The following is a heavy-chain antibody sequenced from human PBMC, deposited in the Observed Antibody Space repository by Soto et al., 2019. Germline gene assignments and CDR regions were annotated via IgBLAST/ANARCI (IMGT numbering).Heavy chain of an antibody. D-gene: IGHD3-22*01. J-gene: IGHJ6*02. CDR3: ARLPITMITENYYYYGMDV. CDR1: GGSISSYY. Sequence: SETLSLTCSVSGGSISSYYWSWIRQPPGKGLEWIGYIYYSGSTNYNPSLKSRVTISVDTSKNQFSLKLSSVTAADTAVYYCARLPITMITENYYYYGMDVWGQGTTVTVSS. V-gene: IGHV4-59*01. CDR2: IYYSGST.